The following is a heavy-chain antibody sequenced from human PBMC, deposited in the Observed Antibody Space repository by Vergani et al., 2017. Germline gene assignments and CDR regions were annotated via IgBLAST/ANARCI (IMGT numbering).Heavy chain of an antibody. CDR1: GFTFSSYG. CDR2: IWYDGSNK. CDR3: ARDGSRRIGNWFDP. J-gene: IGHJ5*02. D-gene: IGHD6-13*01. Sequence: VQLLESGGGLVQPGGSPRLSCAASGFTFSSYGMHWVCQAPGKGLEWVAVIWYDGSNKYYADSVKGRFTISRDNSKDTLYLQMNSRRAEDTAVYYCARDGSRRIGNWFDPWGQGTLVTVSS. V-gene: IGHV3-33*01.